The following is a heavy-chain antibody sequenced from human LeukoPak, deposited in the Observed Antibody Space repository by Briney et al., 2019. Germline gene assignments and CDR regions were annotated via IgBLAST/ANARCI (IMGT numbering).Heavy chain of an antibody. Sequence: SQTLSLTCSVSGDSFSSGYYWTWLRQAAGKDLEWIGRIFSSGSTNYIPSLRGRVTISEDTSKNQFSLEITSVTAADTALYFCAMGRFGLAVDYFDSWGQGILVTVSS. J-gene: IGHJ4*02. CDR2: IFSSGST. V-gene: IGHV4-61*02. CDR3: AMGRFGLAVDYFDS. CDR1: GDSFSSGYY. D-gene: IGHD3-10*01.